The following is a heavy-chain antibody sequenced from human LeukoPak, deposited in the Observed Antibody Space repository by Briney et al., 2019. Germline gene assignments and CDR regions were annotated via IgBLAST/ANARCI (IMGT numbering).Heavy chain of an antibody. V-gene: IGHV4-59*01. CDR3: ARAKTSGYSGSLDY. CDR1: GGSISSYY. Sequence: PSETLSLTCTVSGGSISSYYWSWIRQPPGKGLEWIGYIYYSGSTNYNPSLKSRVTISVDTSKNQFSLKLSSVTAADTAVYYCARAKTSGYSGSLDYWGQGTLVTVSS. CDR2: IYYSGST. J-gene: IGHJ4*02. D-gene: IGHD6-13*01.